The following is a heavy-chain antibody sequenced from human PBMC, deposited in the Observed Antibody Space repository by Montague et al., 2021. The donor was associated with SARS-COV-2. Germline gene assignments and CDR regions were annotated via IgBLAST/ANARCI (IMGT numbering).Heavy chain of an antibody. V-gene: IGHV4-34*01. Sequence: SETLSLTCAVYGGSFSGYYWTWIRQSPGRGLEWIAEINHSGSTNYNWSLKRRVSISVDTSTNQFSLSLSSVTVADTAVYYCARWDPQIMTLVGLRGKSASDVWGQGTLVTVSS. D-gene: IGHD3-16*01. J-gene: IGHJ4*02. CDR1: GGSFSGYY. CDR3: ARWDPQIMTLVGLRGKSASDV. CDR2: INHSGST.